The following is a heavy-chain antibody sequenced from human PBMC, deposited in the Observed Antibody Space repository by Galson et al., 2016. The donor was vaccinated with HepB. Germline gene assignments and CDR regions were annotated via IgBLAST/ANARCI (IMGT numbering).Heavy chain of an antibody. CDR3: ARVRGYCNNDSCNLPKYFYFMDV. J-gene: IGHJ4*02. Sequence: SLRLSCAASGFTFSETYMTWIRQAPGKGLEWISYITSSGGLSYYADSMEGRFTISRDNAKNSVYLQINSLRAEDTAVYYCARVRGYCNNDSCNLPKYFYFMDVWGQGTLITVSS. D-gene: IGHD2-8*01. CDR1: GFTFSETY. CDR2: ITSSGGLS. V-gene: IGHV3-11*01.